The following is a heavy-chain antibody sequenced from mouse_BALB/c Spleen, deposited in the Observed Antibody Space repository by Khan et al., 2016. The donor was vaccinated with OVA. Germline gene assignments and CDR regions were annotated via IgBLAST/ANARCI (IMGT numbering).Heavy chain of an antibody. CDR2: IDTQNGNT. Sequence: VQLKESGPELVKPGATVKLSCTASGFNIKDTYMHWLKQSPEQGLEWIGRIDTQNGNTKYAPNFQGKVTITADTSSNTAYLQLSSLTSEDTAVYYCARMARKWGQGTTLTVSS. J-gene: IGHJ2*01. CDR3: ARMARK. V-gene: IGHV14-3*02. CDR1: GFNIKDTY.